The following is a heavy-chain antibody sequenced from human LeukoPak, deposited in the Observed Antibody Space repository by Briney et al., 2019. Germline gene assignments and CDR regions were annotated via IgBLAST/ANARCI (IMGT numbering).Heavy chain of an antibody. D-gene: IGHD4-11*01. V-gene: IGHV3-23*01. Sequence: GGSLRLSCAASGFTFSSYAMSWVRQAPGKGLEWVSAISGSGGSTYYADSVKGRFTISRDNSKNTLYLQMNGLRAEDTAVYYCANLGQTDYSYFDYWGQGTLVTVSS. J-gene: IGHJ4*02. CDR2: ISGSGGST. CDR1: GFTFSSYA. CDR3: ANLGQTDYSYFDY.